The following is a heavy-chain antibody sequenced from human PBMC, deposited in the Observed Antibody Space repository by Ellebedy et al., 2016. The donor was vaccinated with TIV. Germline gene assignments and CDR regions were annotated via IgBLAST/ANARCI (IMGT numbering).Heavy chain of an antibody. V-gene: IGHV3-23*01. CDR3: ATRGKDAYNVYFDH. CDR1: GFTFSGYA. D-gene: IGHD5-24*01. CDR2: LGGYVETA. J-gene: IGHJ4*02. Sequence: GESLKISCAASGFTFSGYAMSWVRQAPGKGLEWVSLLGGYVETASYADSVKGRFTISRDNSKNTLFLQMNSLRVEDTAVYYCATRGKDAYNVYFDHWGQGILVAVSS.